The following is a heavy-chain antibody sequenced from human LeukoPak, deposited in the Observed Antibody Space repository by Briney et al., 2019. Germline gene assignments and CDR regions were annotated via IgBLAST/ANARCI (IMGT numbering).Heavy chain of an antibody. D-gene: IGHD2/OR15-2a*01. V-gene: IGHV4-31*03. CDR3: ARWGYRVLTTPPGFPVGYYYMDV. Sequence: SETLSLTCTVTGGSISTGGYYGGWIRQPPGKGLEWIGYIYYSGSTYYNPSLKSRVTISVDTSRNQFSLKLSSVTAADTAVYYCARWGYRVLTTPPGFPVGYYYMDVWGKGTTVTVSS. CDR2: IYYSGST. J-gene: IGHJ6*03. CDR1: GGSISTGGYY.